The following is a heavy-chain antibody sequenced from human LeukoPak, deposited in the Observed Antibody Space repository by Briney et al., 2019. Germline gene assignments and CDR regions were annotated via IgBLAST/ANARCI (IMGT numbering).Heavy chain of an antibody. CDR3: ATEEFDTMVRGGPPDRWFDP. J-gene: IGHJ5*02. D-gene: IGHD3-10*01. Sequence: GASVKVSCKVSGYTLTELSMHWVRQAPGKGLEWMGGFDLEGGETIYAQKFQGRVTMTEDTSTDTAYMELSSLRSEDTAVYYCATEEFDTMVRGGPPDRWFDPWGQGTLVTVSS. V-gene: IGHV1-24*01. CDR2: FDLEGGET. CDR1: GYTLTELS.